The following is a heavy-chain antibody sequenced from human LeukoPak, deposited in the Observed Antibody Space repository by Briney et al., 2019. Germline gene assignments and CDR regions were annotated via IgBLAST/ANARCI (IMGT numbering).Heavy chain of an antibody. V-gene: IGHV3-48*02. Sequence: GGSLRLSCAASGFTFSRYSMNWVRQAPGKGLECVSFISSSSTTIYYADSVKGRFTISRDNAKNSLYLQMNSLRDEDTAVFYCARTYSSGTNFDYWGQGTLVTVSS. CDR2: ISSSSTTI. CDR3: ARTYSSGTNFDY. D-gene: IGHD6-19*01. CDR1: GFTFSRYS. J-gene: IGHJ4*02.